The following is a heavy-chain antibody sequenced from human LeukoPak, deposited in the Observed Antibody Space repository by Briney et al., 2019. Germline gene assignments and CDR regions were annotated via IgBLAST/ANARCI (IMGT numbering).Heavy chain of an antibody. Sequence: PGGSLRLSCAASGFTFSSYWMSWVRQAPGKGLEWVSSISTSSIYIYYADSVKGRFTISRDNAKKSLYLQMNSLRVEDTAVYYCARVRDHPGIAVGGIDYWGQGTLVTVSS. CDR3: ARVRDHPGIAVGGIDY. D-gene: IGHD6-19*01. CDR1: GFTFSSYW. V-gene: IGHV3-21*01. CDR2: ISTSSIYI. J-gene: IGHJ4*02.